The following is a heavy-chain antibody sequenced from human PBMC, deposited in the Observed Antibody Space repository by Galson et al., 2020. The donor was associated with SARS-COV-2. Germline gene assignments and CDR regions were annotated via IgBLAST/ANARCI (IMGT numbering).Heavy chain of an antibody. Sequence: GESLKISCKVSGYTLTELSMHWVRQAPGKGLEWMGGFDPEDGETISPQNFQGRVTMTEDTSTDTAYMELSSLRSEDTAVYYCATTTPLAVAGTSWFDPWGQGTLVTVSS. CDR2: FDPEDGET. CDR1: GYTLTELS. D-gene: IGHD6-19*01. J-gene: IGHJ5*02. CDR3: ATTTPLAVAGTSWFDP. V-gene: IGHV1-24*01.